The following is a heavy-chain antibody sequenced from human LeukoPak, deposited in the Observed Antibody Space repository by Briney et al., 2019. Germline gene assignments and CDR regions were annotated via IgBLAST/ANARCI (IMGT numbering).Heavy chain of an antibody. Sequence: VASVKVSCKASGYTFTSYGISWVRQAPGQGLGWMGWNSAYNGNTNYAQKLQGRVTMTTDTSTSTAYMELRSMRSDDTAVYYCARVSDDAFDIWGQGTMVTVSS. J-gene: IGHJ3*02. CDR3: ARVSDDAFDI. CDR1: GYTFTSYG. V-gene: IGHV1-18*01. CDR2: NSAYNGNT.